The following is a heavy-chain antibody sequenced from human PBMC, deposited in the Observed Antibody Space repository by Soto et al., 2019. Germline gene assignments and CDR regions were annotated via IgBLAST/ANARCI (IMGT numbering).Heavy chain of an antibody. CDR2: VIPILGTT. D-gene: IGHD1-1*01. CDR3: ARHDGTYSYNEMDV. Sequence: QVQLVQSGAEVKKPGSSVKVSCKASGGTFSTYAISWVRQAPGQGLEWMGGVIPILGTTNNAQKFQGRVTXTADESTSTAYMELTSLTAEEAAVYDCARHDGTYSYNEMDVWGQGTTVTVSS. CDR1: GGTFSTYA. V-gene: IGHV1-69*12. J-gene: IGHJ6*02.